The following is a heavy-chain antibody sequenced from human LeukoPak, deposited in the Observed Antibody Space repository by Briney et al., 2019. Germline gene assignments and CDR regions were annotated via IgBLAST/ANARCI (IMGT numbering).Heavy chain of an antibody. CDR2: ISGSGGST. V-gene: IGHV3-23*01. D-gene: IGHD1-20*01. CDR3: AKTNWSSYWYFDL. CDR1: GFTFSSYA. Sequence: GGSLRLSCAASGFTFSSYAMSWVRQAPGKGLEWVSAISGSGGSTHYADSVKGRFTISRDNSKNTLYLQMNSLRAEDTAVYYCAKTNWSSYWYFDLWGRGTLVTVSS. J-gene: IGHJ2*01.